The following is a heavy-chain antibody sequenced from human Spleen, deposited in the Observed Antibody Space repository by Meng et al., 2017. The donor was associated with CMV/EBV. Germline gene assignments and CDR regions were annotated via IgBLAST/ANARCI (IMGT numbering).Heavy chain of an antibody. CDR1: GFTFSRSW. J-gene: IGHJ5*02. D-gene: IGHD6-19*01. CDR2: INPDGKST. Sequence: LSCAASGFTFSRSWMHWVRQAPGKGLVWVSRINPDGKSTTYAESVKGRFTVSRDNAKNTLYLQMNSLRDEDTAVYYCTADLGSGRFSWGQGTLVTVSS. CDR3: TADLGSGRFS. V-gene: IGHV3-74*03.